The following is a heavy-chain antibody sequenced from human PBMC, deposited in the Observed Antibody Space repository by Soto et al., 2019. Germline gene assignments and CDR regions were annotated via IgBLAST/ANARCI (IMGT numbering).Heavy chain of an antibody. CDR2: IRSKAYGGTT. V-gene: IGHV3-49*03. CDR1: GFTFGDYA. CDR3: TRSYDFWSGYLYYYYMDV. D-gene: IGHD3-3*01. Sequence: GGSLRLSCTASGFTFGDYAMSWFRQAPGKGLEWVGFIRSKAYGGTTEYAASVKDRFTISRDDSKSIAYLQMNSLKTEDTAVYYCTRSYDFWSGYLYYYYMDVWGKGTTVTVSS. J-gene: IGHJ6*03.